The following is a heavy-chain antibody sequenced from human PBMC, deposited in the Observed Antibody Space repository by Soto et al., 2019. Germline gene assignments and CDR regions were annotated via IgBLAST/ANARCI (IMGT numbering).Heavy chain of an antibody. D-gene: IGHD6-6*01. J-gene: IGHJ6*02. CDR3: AKEEYSSSSDPPLRWPYYGMDV. CDR2: ISWDGGST. CDR1: GFTFDDYT. V-gene: IGHV3-43*01. Sequence: GSLRLSCAASGFTFDDYTMHWVRQAPGKGLEWVSLISWDGGSTYYADSVKGRFTISRDNSKNSLYLQMNSLRTEDTALYYCAKEEYSSSSDPPLRWPYYGMDVWGQGTTVTVSS.